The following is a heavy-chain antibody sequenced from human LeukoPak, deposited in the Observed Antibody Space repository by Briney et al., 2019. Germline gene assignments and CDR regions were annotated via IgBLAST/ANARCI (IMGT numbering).Heavy chain of an antibody. CDR2: MNPNSGNT. V-gene: IGHV1-8*03. CDR1: GYTFTSYD. Sequence: ASVKVSCKASGYTFTSYDINWVRQATGQGLEWMGWMNPNSGNTGYAQKFQGRVTITRNTSISTAYMELSSLRSEDTAVYYCARLLSGYDTSGYYYYMDVWGKGTTVTISS. J-gene: IGHJ6*03. D-gene: IGHD5-12*01. CDR3: ARLLSGYDTSGYYYYMDV.